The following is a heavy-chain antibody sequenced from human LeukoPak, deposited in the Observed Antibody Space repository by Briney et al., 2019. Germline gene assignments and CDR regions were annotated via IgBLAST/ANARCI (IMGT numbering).Heavy chain of an antibody. J-gene: IGHJ4*02. V-gene: IGHV4-34*01. D-gene: IGHD6-13*01. Sequence: PSETLSLTCAVYGGSFSGYCWSWIRQPPGKGLEWIREINHSGSTNYNPSLKSRVTISVDTSKNQFSLKLSSVTAADTAVYYCARLHRGVAAAGTGYYFDYWGQGTLVTVSS. CDR1: GGSFSGYC. CDR3: ARLHRGVAAAGTGYYFDY. CDR2: INHSGST.